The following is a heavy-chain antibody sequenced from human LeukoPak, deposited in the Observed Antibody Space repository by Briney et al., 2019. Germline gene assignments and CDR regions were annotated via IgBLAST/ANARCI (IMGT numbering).Heavy chain of an antibody. CDR1: GFPFKSYG. V-gene: IGHV3-30*18. J-gene: IGHJ4*02. CDR2: ISYDGSSI. D-gene: IGHD3-10*01. CDR3: AKDLSSHYSVDH. Sequence: RSLGLSWCASGFPFKSYGLHWVRQAPGKGLGGVAVISYDGSSICYADSVKGRFTISRDNSKNTLYLQMDSLRAEDTAVYFCAKDLSSHYSVDHWGQGTLVTVSS.